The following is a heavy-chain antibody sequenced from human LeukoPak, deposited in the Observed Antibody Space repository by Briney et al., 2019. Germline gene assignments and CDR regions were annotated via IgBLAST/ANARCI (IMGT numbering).Heavy chain of an antibody. V-gene: IGHV4-34*01. Sequence: SETLSLTCAVYGGSFSGYYWSWIRQPPGKGLEWIGEINHSGSTNYNPSLKSRVTISVDTSKNQFSLKLSSVTAADTAVYYCARGANYYGSGNYYTYYSYYYMEVWGKGTTVTVSS. J-gene: IGHJ6*03. CDR3: ARGANYYGSGNYYTYYSYYYMEV. CDR1: GGSFSGYY. D-gene: IGHD3-10*01. CDR2: INHSGST.